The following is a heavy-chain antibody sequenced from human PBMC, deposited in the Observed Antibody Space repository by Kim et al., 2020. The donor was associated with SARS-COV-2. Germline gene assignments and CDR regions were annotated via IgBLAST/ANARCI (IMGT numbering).Heavy chain of an antibody. J-gene: IGHJ4*02. CDR3: ARATGPYTSSSGIYDY. V-gene: IGHV3-30*01. D-gene: IGHD6-6*01. Sequence: SVKVRFTTSRDNSKNPRYLQLNSLGAEDTAVYYCARATGPYTSSSGIYDYWGQGTLVSVSS.